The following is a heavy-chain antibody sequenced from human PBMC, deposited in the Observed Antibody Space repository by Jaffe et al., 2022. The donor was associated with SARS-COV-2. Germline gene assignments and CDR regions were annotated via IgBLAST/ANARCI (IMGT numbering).Heavy chain of an antibody. D-gene: IGHD6-19*01. Sequence: EVQLVESGGGLVKPGGSLRLSCAASGFTFSSYSMNWVRQAPGKGLEWVSSISSSSSYIYYADSVKGRFTISRDNAKNSLYLQMNSLRAEDTAVYYCARGKDSGWLNDAFDIWGQGTMVTVSS. J-gene: IGHJ3*02. V-gene: IGHV3-21*01. CDR2: ISSSSSYI. CDR3: ARGKDSGWLNDAFDI. CDR1: GFTFSSYS.